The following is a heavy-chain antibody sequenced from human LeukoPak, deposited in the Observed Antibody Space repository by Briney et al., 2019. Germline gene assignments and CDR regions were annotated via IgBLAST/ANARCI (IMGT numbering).Heavy chain of an antibody. CDR1: GGSISSGGYS. D-gene: IGHD3-10*02. J-gene: IGHJ6*02. V-gene: IGHV4-30-2*01. CDR3: ARAHYDVDHDGMDV. CDR2: IYHSGST. Sequence: SQTLSLTCAVSGGSISSGGYSWSWIRQPPGKGLEWIGYIYHSGSTYYNPSLKSRVTISVDRSKNQFSLKLSSVTAADTAVYYCARAHYDVDHDGMDVWGQGTTVTVSS.